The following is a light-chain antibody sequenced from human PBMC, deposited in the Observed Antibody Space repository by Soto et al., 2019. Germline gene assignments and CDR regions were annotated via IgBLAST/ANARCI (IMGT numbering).Light chain of an antibody. CDR2: GAS. V-gene: IGKV3-15*01. Sequence: EIVMTQSPATLSVSPGERATLSCRASQSVSSNLAWYQQKPGQAPRLLIYGASTRATGIPARFSGSGSGTEFTLTISSLQSEDFAVYYCQQYNNWPLSGTFGQGTKLEIK. CDR1: QSVSSN. J-gene: IGKJ2*02. CDR3: QQYNNWPLSGT.